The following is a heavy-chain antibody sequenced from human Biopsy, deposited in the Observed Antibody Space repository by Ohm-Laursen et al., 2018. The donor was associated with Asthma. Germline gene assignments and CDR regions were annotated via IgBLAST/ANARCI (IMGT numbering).Heavy chain of an antibody. J-gene: IGHJ3*02. D-gene: IGHD2-8*02. V-gene: IGHV2-5*02. Sequence: TQTLTLTRTFSGFSLTTTGVGVAWIRQPPGKALEWLARIYWDDDKRYSSSLKSRLTITKETSKNQVVLTMTNMDPVDTATYYCAHRLCIGGACYDAFDIWGQGTMVTVSS. CDR1: GFSLTTTGVG. CDR2: IYWDDDK. CDR3: AHRLCIGGACYDAFDI.